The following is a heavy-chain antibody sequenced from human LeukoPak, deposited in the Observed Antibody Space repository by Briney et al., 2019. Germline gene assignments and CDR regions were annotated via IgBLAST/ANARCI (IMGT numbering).Heavy chain of an antibody. CDR2: IWYDGSNK. D-gene: IGHD5-18*01. CDR3: AKGRGYSYGYAFDY. CDR1: GFTFSSYG. V-gene: IGHV3-33*06. J-gene: IGHJ4*02. Sequence: PGGSLRLSCAASGFTFSSYGMHWVRQAPGKGLEWVAVIWYDGSNKYYADSVKGRFTISRDNSKNTLYLQMNSLRAEDTAVYYCAKGRGYSYGYAFDYWGQGTLVTVSS.